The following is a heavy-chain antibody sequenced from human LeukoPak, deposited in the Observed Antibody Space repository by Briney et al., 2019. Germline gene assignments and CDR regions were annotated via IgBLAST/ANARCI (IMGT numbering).Heavy chain of an antibody. CDR2: ISGSGGST. V-gene: IGHV3-23*01. Sequence: GGSLRLSCAASGFTFSSYAMSWVRQAPGKGLEWVPVISGSGGSTYYADSVKGRFTISRDNSKNTLYLQMNSLRAEDTAVYYCAKEGVVRGVKALGYWGQGTLVTVSS. CDR1: GFTFSSYA. CDR3: AKEGVVRGVKALGY. J-gene: IGHJ4*02. D-gene: IGHD3-10*01.